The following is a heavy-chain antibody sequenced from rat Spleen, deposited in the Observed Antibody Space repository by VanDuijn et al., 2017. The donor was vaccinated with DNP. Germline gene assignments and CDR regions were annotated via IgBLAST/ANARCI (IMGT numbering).Heavy chain of an antibody. D-gene: IGHD1-7*01. CDR1: GYSSTSNY. Sequence: EVQLQESGSGLVKPSQSLSLTCSVTGYSSTSNYWGWIRKFPGNKMEWIGHISYSGSTSYNQSLKSRISITRYTSKNHFFLHLNSVTSEDTATYYCARWTRYFDYWGQGVMVTVSS. J-gene: IGHJ2*01. CDR2: ISYSGST. CDR3: ARWTRYFDY. V-gene: IGHV3-1*01.